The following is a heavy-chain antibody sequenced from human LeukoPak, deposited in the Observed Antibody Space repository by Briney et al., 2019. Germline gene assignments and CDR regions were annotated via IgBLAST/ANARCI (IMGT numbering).Heavy chain of an antibody. CDR3: ARGLQSTMVVGGVDY. CDR1: GFTFNSYN. D-gene: IGHD4-23*01. Sequence: GGSLRLSCAASGFTFNSYNTNWVRQAPGKGLEWVSSISSSNSYIYYADSVKGRFTISRDNAKNSLYLQMNSLRAEDTAVYYCARGLQSTMVVGGVDYWGQGTLVTVSS. J-gene: IGHJ4*02. CDR2: ISSSNSYI. V-gene: IGHV3-21*01.